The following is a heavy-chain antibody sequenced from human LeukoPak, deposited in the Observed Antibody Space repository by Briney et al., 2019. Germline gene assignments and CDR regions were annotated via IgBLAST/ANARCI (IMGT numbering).Heavy chain of an antibody. V-gene: IGHV4-39*01. D-gene: IGHD3-22*01. CDR3: AGYYDSSGYNDLYNWFDP. CDR1: GGSISSSSYY. Sequence: ASETLSLTCTVSGGSISSSSYYWGWIRQPPGKGLEWIGSNYYSGSTYYNPSLKSRVTISVDTSKNQFSLKLSSVTAADTAVYYRAGYYDSSGYNDLYNWFDPWGQGTLVTVSS. J-gene: IGHJ5*02. CDR2: NYYSGST.